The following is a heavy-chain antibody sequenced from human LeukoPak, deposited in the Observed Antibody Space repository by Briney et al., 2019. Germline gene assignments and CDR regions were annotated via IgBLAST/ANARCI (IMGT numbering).Heavy chain of an antibody. V-gene: IGHV1-8*01. CDR1: GYTFTSYD. D-gene: IGHD2-21*02. CDR2: MNPNSGNT. J-gene: IGHJ4*02. CDR3: ARGAPGCGGDCYPVDY. Sequence: ASVKVSCKASGYTFTSYDINWVRQATGQWLEWMGWMNPNSGNTGYAQKFQGRVTMTRNTSISTAYMELSSLRSEDTAVYYCARGAPGCGGDCYPVDYWGQGTLVTVSS.